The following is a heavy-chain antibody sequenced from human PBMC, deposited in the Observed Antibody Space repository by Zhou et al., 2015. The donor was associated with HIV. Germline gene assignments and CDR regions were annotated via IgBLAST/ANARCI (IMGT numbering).Heavy chain of an antibody. CDR3: ARLVNYYDRRGEPDF. V-gene: IGHV1-69*12. D-gene: IGHD3-22*01. CDR2: IIPSFDTK. Sequence: QVQLLQSGAEVKKPGSSVKVSCTGPRDTFNNYPISWVRQAPGQGLEWMGGIIPSFDTKNYAQKFLGRLTITADESTSTSYMELSGLRSEDTAIYFCARLVNYYDRRGEPDFWGQGTLVTVSS. CDR1: RDTFNNYP. J-gene: IGHJ4*02.